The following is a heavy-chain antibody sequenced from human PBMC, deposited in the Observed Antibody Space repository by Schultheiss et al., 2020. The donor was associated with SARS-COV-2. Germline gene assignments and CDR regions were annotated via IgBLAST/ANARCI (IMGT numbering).Heavy chain of an antibody. CDR1: GFTFSSYW. CDR2: IKSKTDGGTT. CDR3: TTGYRGFDY. D-gene: IGHD3-22*01. J-gene: IGHJ4*02. V-gene: IGHV3-15*01. Sequence: GESLKISCAASGFTFSSYWMHWVRQAPGKGLEWVGRIKSKTDGGTTDYAAPVKGRFTISRDDSKNTLYLQMNSLKTEDTAVYYCTTGYRGFDYWGQGTLVTVSS.